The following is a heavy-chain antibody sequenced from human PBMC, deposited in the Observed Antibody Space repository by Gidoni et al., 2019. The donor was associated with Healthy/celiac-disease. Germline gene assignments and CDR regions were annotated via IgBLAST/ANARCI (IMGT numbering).Heavy chain of an antibody. J-gene: IGHJ4*02. D-gene: IGHD3-22*01. Sequence: QLQLQESGPGLVKPSETLSLTCTVSGGSISSSRYYWGWIRQPPGKGLEWIGSIYYSGSTYYNPSLKSRVTISVDTSKNQFSLKLSSVTAADTAVYYCARQRPYYYDSSGYLTKYYFDYWGQGTLVTVSS. CDR1: GGSISSSRYY. CDR3: ARQRPYYYDSSGYLTKYYFDY. V-gene: IGHV4-39*01. CDR2: IYYSGST.